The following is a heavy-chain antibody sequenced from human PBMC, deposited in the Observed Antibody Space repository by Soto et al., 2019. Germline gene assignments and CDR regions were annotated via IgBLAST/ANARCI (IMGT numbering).Heavy chain of an antibody. CDR2: ISGSGGTT. D-gene: IGHD6-19*01. CDR3: AKGARSSGWY. CDR1: GFTFSSYA. J-gene: IGHJ4*02. V-gene: IGHV3-23*01. Sequence: EVQLLESGGGLVQPGGSLRLSCAASGFTFSSYAMSWVRQAPGKGLEWVSAISGSGGTTYYADSVKGRFTISRDNSTNTLYLHMNSLRTEDTAVYYWAKGARSSGWYWGQGTLVTVSS.